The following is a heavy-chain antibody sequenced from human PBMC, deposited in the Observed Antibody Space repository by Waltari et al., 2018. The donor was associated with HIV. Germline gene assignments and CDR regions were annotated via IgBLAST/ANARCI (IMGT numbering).Heavy chain of an antibody. CDR3: AAGVRYYDP. CDR1: HFSISDRP. J-gene: IGHJ5*02. CDR2: SYPDDTT. Sequence: ESGGRLLQPGGSLVLPCVASHFSISDRPVTWVRQAPGGPLEWVGVSYPDDTTHYAGSVRGRFSISRVRSRTSVLLLMNGLFADDTATYYCAAGVRYYDPWGQGTRVTVSS. V-gene: IGHV3-53*01. D-gene: IGHD3-10*01.